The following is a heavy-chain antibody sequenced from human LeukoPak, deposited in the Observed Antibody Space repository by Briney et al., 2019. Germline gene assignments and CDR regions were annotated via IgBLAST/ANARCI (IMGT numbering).Heavy chain of an antibody. J-gene: IGHJ4*02. CDR3: ARDLGYCSGGSCYADFDY. V-gene: IGHV1-69*13. CDR1: GGTFSSYA. D-gene: IGHD2-15*01. Sequence: GASVKVSCTASGGTFSSYAISWVRQAPGQGLEWMGGIIPIFGTANYAQKFQGRVTITADESTSTAYMELSSLRSEDTAVYYCARDLGYCSGGSCYADFDYWGQGTLVTVSS. CDR2: IIPIFGTA.